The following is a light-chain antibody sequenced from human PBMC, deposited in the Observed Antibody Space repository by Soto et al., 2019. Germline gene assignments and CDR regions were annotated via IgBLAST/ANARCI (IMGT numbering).Light chain of an antibody. J-gene: IGKJ1*01. Sequence: EIVMTQSPATLSVSPGERATLSCRASQSISSNLVWYQQKAGQAPRLLIYGASTRATGIPDRFSGSGSGTDFTLTISRLEPEDVAVYYCQQYEAVVTFGQGTKVDIK. V-gene: IGKV3-15*01. CDR2: GAS. CDR1: QSISSN. CDR3: QQYEAVVT.